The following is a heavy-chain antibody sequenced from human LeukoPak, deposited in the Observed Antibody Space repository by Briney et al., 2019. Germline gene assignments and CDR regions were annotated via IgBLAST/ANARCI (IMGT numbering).Heavy chain of an antibody. CDR2: ISGSGGST. CDR3: AKDWVFTEYCGGDCYSV. D-gene: IGHD2-21*02. V-gene: IGHV3-23*01. Sequence: PGGSLRLSCAASGFTFSSYAMSWVRQAPGKGLEWVSAISGSGGSTYYADSVKGRFTISRDNSKNTLYLQMNSLRAEDTAVYYCAKDWVFTEYCGGDCYSVWGQGTLVTVSS. J-gene: IGHJ4*02. CDR1: GFTFSSYA.